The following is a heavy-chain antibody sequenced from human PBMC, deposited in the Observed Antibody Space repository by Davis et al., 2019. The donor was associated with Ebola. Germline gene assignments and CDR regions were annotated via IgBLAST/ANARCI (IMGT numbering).Heavy chain of an antibody. CDR1: GFTFSNYA. CDR2: ISYDGNYK. CDR3: ARAAMAPFDY. V-gene: IGHV3-30*04. Sequence: SLMISCAASGFTFSNYAIHWVRQAPGKGLEWAAVISYDGNYKYYADSVKGRFTISRDNSKNTLYLQMNSLRAEDTAVYYCARAAMAPFDYWGQGTLVTVSS. D-gene: IGHD5-18*01. J-gene: IGHJ4*02.